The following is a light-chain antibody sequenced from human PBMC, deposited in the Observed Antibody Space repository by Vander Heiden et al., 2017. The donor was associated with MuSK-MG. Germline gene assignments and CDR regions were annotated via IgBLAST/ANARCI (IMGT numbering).Light chain of an antibody. Sequence: DIQMTQSPSSLSAYVGDRVTITCRASQGIGNYLAWYQQKPGKVPKLLIYTASTLQSGVPSRFSGSGSGTDFSLTISSLQPEDVATYYCQKDDSPPDTFGGGTKVEIK. CDR1: QGIGNY. CDR3: QKDDSPPDT. J-gene: IGKJ4*01. CDR2: TAS. V-gene: IGKV1-27*01.